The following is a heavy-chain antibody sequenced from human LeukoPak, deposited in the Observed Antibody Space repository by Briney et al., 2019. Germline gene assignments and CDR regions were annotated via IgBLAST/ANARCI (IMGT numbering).Heavy chain of an antibody. V-gene: IGHV3-23*01. D-gene: IGHD3-10*01. Sequence: GGSLRLSCAVSGFTFSSYAMSWVRQAPGKGLEWVSGITGSGSGTYYADSVKGQFTISRDNAKNTLYLQMNSLRVEDTAVYYCAKSGERRRPYYFDYWGQGTLVTVSS. CDR1: GFTFSSYA. CDR3: AKSGERRRPYYFDY. J-gene: IGHJ4*02. CDR2: ITGSGSGT.